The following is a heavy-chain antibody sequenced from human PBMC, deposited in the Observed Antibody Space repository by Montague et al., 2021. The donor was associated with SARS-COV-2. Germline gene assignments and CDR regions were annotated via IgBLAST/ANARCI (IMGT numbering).Heavy chain of an antibody. J-gene: IGHJ4*02. CDR3: ARKTSRGLTIFGVVTASYCFDY. D-gene: IGHD3-3*01. CDR1: GGSISSSSYF. V-gene: IGHV4-39*01. Sequence: SETLSLTCTVSGGSISSSSYFWGWIRQPPGKGLEWIGSIYYSGSTYYXPSLKSRVTISVDTSKNQFSLKLSSVTAADTAVFYCARKTSRGLTIFGVVTASYCFDYWGQGTLFTVSS. CDR2: IYYSGST.